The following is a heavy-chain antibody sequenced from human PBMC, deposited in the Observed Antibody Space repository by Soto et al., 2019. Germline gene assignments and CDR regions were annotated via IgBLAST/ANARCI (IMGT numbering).Heavy chain of an antibody. CDR1: GGSISSYY. CDR2: IYYSGST. CDR3: ARAQAGADYYDSSGYYYFFDY. V-gene: IGHV4-59*01. D-gene: IGHD3-22*01. Sequence: PSETLSLTCTVSGGSISSYYWSWIRQPPGKGLEWIGYIYYSGSTNYNPSLKSRVTISVGTSKNQFSLKLSSVTAADTAVYYCARAQAGADYYDSSGYYYFFDYWGQGTLVTVSS. J-gene: IGHJ4*02.